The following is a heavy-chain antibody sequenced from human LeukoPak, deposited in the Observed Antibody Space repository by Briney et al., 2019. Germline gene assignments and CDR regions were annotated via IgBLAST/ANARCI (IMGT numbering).Heavy chain of an antibody. Sequence: PSETLSLTCTVSGGSMSKSYWNWIRQPPGKGLEWIGYIYYSGSTNYNPSLKSRVNISVDTSRTQSSLKLTSVTAAGTAVYYCARARAAAGTFDYWGQGTLVTVSS. CDR1: GGSMSKSY. V-gene: IGHV4-59*01. CDR2: IYYSGST. D-gene: IGHD6-13*01. J-gene: IGHJ4*02. CDR3: ARARAAAGTFDY.